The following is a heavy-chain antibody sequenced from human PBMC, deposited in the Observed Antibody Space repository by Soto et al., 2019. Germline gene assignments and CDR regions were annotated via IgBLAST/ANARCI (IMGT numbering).Heavy chain of an antibody. CDR3: ARVHSSGWYVPLDY. J-gene: IGHJ4*02. CDR2: INPGAIT. Sequence: SETLSLTCAVYGGSFSDFSWSWIRQSPGKGLEWIGEINPGAITNYNPSLKTRVTMSLDTANNQFSLKLHSVIAADTAVYYCARVHSSGWYVPLDYWGQGTLVTVSS. D-gene: IGHD6-19*01. CDR1: GGSFSDFS. V-gene: IGHV4-34*01.